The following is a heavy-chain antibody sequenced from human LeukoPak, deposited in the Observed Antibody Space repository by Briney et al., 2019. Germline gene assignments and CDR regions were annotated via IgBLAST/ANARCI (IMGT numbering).Heavy chain of an antibody. CDR1: GGTFSSYA. V-gene: IGHV1-69*05. J-gene: IGHJ3*02. CDR3: ARDADDSSGYYYGYGAFDI. Sequence: ASVKVSCKASGGTFSSYAISWVRQAPGQGLEWMGGIIPIFGTANYAQKFQGRVTITTDESTSTAYMELSSLRSEDTAVYYCARDADDSSGYYYGYGAFDIWGQGTMVTVSS. D-gene: IGHD3-22*01. CDR2: IIPIFGTA.